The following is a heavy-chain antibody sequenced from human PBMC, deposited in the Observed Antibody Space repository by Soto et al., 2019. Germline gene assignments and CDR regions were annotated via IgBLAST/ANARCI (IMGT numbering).Heavy chain of an antibody. CDR2: IDYSGTA. CDR3: ARHRSYSSGWFVDY. CDR1: GGSISSSSYY. V-gene: IGHV4-39*01. Sequence: SETLSLTCTVSGGSISSSSYYWGWIRQPPGKGLEWIGSIDYSGTAYYNQSLKSRVTISVDTSMNQFSLKLTSVTAADSSVYYCARHRSYSSGWFVDYWGQGTPVTVSS. D-gene: IGHD6-19*01. J-gene: IGHJ4*02.